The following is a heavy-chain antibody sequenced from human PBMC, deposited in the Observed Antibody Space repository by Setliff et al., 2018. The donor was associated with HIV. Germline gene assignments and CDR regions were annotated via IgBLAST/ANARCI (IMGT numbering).Heavy chain of an antibody. J-gene: IGHJ5*02. Sequence: ASVKVSCKASGYSFINYGISWVRQAPGQGLEWMGWISAYNGNANYAQKFQGRVTMTTDTSTSTAYMELSSLRSEDTAVYYCAREGNFWRVFDPWGQGTLVTVSS. V-gene: IGHV1-18*01. D-gene: IGHD3-3*01. CDR3: AREGNFWRVFDP. CDR1: GYSFINYG. CDR2: ISAYNGNA.